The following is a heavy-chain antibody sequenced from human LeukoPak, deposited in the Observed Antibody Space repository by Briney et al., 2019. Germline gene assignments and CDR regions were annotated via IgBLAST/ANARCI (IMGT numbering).Heavy chain of an antibody. CDR2: ISYDGSNK. J-gene: IGHJ6*02. CDR1: GFAFRSYG. CDR3: ARDRRSGWYDYYYYGMDV. Sequence: GGSLRLSCAASGFAFRSYGMTWVRQAPGKGLEWVAVISYDGSNKYYADSVKGRFTISRDNSKNTLYLQMNSLRAEDTAVYYCARDRRSGWYDYYYYGMDVWGQGTTVTVSS. D-gene: IGHD6-19*01. V-gene: IGHV3-30*03.